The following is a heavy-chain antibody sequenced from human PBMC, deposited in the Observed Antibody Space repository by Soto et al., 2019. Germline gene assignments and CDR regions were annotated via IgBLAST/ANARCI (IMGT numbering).Heavy chain of an antibody. CDR2: ISSNGGST. V-gene: IGHV3-64*01. CDR3: AREGAAIVDDAFDI. CDR1: GFTFSSYA. J-gene: IGHJ3*02. D-gene: IGHD2-15*01. Sequence: PGGSLRLSCAASGFTFSSYAMHWVRQAPGKGLEYVSAISSNGGSTYYANSVKGRFTISRDNSKNTLYLQMGSLRAEDMAVYYCAREGAAIVDDAFDIWGQGTMVTVSS.